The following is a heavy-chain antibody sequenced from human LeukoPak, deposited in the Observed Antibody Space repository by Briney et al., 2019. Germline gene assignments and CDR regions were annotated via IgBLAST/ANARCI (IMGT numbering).Heavy chain of an antibody. CDR1: GGSISSGGYY. CDR3: ARFGTLTGDPDAFDI. J-gene: IGHJ3*02. CDR2: IYYSGST. Sequence: SETLSLTCTVSGGSISSGGYYWSWIRQHPGKGLEWIGYIYYSGSTNYNPSLKSRVTISVDTSKNQFSLKLSSVTAADTTVYYCARFGTLTGDPDAFDIWGQGTMVTVSS. V-gene: IGHV4-61*08. D-gene: IGHD7-27*01.